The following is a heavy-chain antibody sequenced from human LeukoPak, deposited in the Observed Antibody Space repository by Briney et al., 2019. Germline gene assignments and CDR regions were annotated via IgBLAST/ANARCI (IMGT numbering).Heavy chain of an antibody. CDR3: ARDRRRHSSGLYGSGGVFYY. CDR1: GGTFSSYA. D-gene: IGHD6-19*01. V-gene: IGHV1-69*05. CDR2: IIPIFGTA. Sequence: SVKVSCKASGGTFSSYAISWVRQAPGQGLEWMGRIIPIFGTANYAQKFQGRVTITTDESTSTAYMELSSLRSEDTAVYYCARDRRRHSSGLYGSGGVFYYWAQGTLVTVSS. J-gene: IGHJ4*02.